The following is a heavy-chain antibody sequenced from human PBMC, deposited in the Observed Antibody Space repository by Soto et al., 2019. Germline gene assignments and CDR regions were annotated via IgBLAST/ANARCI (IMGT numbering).Heavy chain of an antibody. J-gene: IGHJ4*02. CDR3: APHWQPRFDY. D-gene: IGHD6-13*01. CDR2: IFYNGDT. V-gene: IGHV4-39*01. Sequence: QLQLQESGPGLVKPSETLSLTCTVSGGSISTSSYYWAWIRQPPGKGLEWIGTIFYNGDTYYSPSLKSRVTISVDTSKNQFSLKLSSVTAADTAVYYCAPHWQPRFDYWGQGTRVTVSS. CDR1: GGSISTSSYY.